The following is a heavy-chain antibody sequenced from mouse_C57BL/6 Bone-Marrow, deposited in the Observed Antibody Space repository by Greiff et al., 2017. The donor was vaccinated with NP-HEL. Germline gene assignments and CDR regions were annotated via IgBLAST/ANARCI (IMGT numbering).Heavy chain of an antibody. D-gene: IGHD4-1*01. CDR1: GFTFSDYG. CDR3: ARELGRRGFAY. CDR2: ISSGSSTI. V-gene: IGHV5-17*01. J-gene: IGHJ3*01. Sequence: EVMLVESGGGLVKPGGSLKLSCAASGFTFSDYGMHWVRQAPEQGLEWVAYISSGSSTIYYADTVKGRFTISRDTAKNTLFLQMTSLRSEDTAMYYCARELGRRGFAYWGQGTLVTVSA.